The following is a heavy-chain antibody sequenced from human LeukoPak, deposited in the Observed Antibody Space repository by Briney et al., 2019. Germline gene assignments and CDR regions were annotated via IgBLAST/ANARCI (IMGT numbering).Heavy chain of an antibody. CDR1: SGSISNYY. V-gene: IGHV4-59*08. Sequence: PSEALSLTCTVSSGSISNYYWSWIRQPPGKGREWIGYIYYSESTKYNPSLKSRLTISVDTSKNQFSLRLTSVTAADTAVYYCARHISGATKELSAFDIWGQGTMVNVSS. CDR2: IYYSEST. D-gene: IGHD1-20*01. CDR3: ARHISGATKELSAFDI. J-gene: IGHJ3*02.